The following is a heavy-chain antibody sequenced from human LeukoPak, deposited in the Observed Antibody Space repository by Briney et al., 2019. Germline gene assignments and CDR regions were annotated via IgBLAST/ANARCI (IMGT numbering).Heavy chain of an antibody. CDR1: GCSFTSYW. Sequence: GESLKISCKGSGCSFTSYWIGWVRQMPGKGLEWMGIIYPGDSDTRYSPSFQGQVTISADKSISTAYLQWRSLKASDTAMYYCARRDYDNSGSKHADYWGQGTPVTVSS. CDR3: ARRDYDNSGSKHADY. CDR2: IYPGDSDT. V-gene: IGHV5-51*01. J-gene: IGHJ4*02. D-gene: IGHD3-22*01.